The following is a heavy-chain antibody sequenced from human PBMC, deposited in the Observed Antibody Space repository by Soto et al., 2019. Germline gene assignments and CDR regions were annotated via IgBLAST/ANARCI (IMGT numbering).Heavy chain of an antibody. CDR3: ARSGRIAAAGPAGRDMDY. V-gene: IGHV4-39*07. CDR2: TYYSGST. D-gene: IGHD6-13*01. CDR1: GGSISSSTYY. J-gene: IGHJ4*02. Sequence: SETLSLTCTVSGGSISSSTYYWGWVRQPPGKGLEWIGSTYYSGSTNYNPSLKSRVTISVDTSKNQFSLKLSSVTAADTAVYYCARSGRIAAAGPAGRDMDYWGQGTLVTVSS.